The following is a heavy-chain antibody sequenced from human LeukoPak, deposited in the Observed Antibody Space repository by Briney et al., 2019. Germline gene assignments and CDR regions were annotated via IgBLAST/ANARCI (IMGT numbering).Heavy chain of an antibody. J-gene: IGHJ4*02. D-gene: IGHD3-22*01. CDR2: IIPIFGTA. V-gene: IGHV1-69*13. CDR1: GYTFTTYP. CDR3: ARESRPDSSGYYPTPFDY. Sequence: SVTVSCKASGYTFTTYPINWVRQAPGQGLEWMGGIIPIFGTANYAQKFQGRVTITADESTSTAYMELSSLRSEDTAVYYCARESRPDSSGYYPTPFDYWGQGTLVTVSS.